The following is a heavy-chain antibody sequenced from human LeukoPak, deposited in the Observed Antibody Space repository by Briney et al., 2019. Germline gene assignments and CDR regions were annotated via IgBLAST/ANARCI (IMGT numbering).Heavy chain of an antibody. CDR2: IYYSGST. D-gene: IGHD5-18*01. CDR1: GGSISSYY. V-gene: IGHV4-59*08. Sequence: SETLSLTCTVSGGSISSYYWSWIRQPPGKGLEWIGYIYYSGSTNYNPSLKSQVTISVDTSRTQFSLKLSSVTAADTAVYYCARHGYSSLYYWGQGTLVTVSS. CDR3: ARHGYSSLYY. J-gene: IGHJ4*02.